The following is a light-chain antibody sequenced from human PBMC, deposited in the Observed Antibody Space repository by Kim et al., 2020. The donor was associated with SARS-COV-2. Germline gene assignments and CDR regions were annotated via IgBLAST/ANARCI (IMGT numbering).Light chain of an antibody. J-gene: IGLJ3*02. Sequence: QSALTQPRSVSGSPGQSVTISCTGTSSDVGGYNYVSWYQQHPGKAPKVMIYDVNKRRPWVPDRFSGSKSGNTASLTISGLQADDEADYYCCSYAGTYSWVFGGGTQLTVL. CDR1: SSDVGGYNY. CDR3: CSYAGTYSWV. CDR2: DVN. V-gene: IGLV2-11*01.